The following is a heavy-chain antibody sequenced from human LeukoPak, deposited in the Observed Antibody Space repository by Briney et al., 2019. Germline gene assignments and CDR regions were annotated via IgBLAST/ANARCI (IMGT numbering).Heavy chain of an antibody. Sequence: GGSLRRSCAASGFTFSSYSMNWVRQAPGKGLDWVAFVRYDGNNPYYSASVKGRFTISRDNSKNTVLLQMNNLRLEDAAVYYCARGSRYGDYPYYCDFWGQGTLVTVSS. CDR3: ARGSRYGDYPYYCDF. V-gene: IGHV3-30*02. J-gene: IGHJ4*02. CDR1: GFTFSSYS. CDR2: VRYDGNNP. D-gene: IGHD4-17*01.